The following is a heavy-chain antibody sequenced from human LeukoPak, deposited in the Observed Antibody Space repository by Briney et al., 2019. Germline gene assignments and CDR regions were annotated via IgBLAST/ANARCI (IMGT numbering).Heavy chain of an antibody. Sequence: GGSLRLSCAASGFTFSNYDMHWVRQVAGKGLEWVSAIGTAGDTYYPDSVKGRFTIPRENAKDSFYLQMNSLKAGDTAVYYCARGPVVTPEYFDLWGRGTLVTVFS. J-gene: IGHJ2*01. CDR3: ARGPVVTPEYFDL. CDR1: GFTFSNYD. CDR2: IGTAGDT. D-gene: IGHD4-23*01. V-gene: IGHV3-13*01.